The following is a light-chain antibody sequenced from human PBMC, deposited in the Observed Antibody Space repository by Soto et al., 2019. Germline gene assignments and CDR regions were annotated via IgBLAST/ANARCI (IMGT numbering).Light chain of an antibody. V-gene: IGLV2-11*01. CDR2: DVS. Sequence: QSALTQPRSVSGSPGQSVTISCTGTSSDVGDYNSVSWYQQHPGKAPKLMIYDVSKRPSGVPDRFSGSKSGNTASLTISGLQAEDEADYYCCSYAGNYVFGTGTKLTVL. J-gene: IGLJ1*01. CDR1: SSDVGDYNS. CDR3: CSYAGNYV.